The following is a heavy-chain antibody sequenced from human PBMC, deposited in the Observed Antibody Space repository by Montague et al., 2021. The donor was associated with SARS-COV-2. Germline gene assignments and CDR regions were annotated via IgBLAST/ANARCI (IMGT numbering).Heavy chain of an antibody. CDR1: GFTVSTFD. Sequence: SLRLSCAASGFTVSTFDMTWVRQAPGKGLECVSVILSGGRTFYAASEKGRFTISRDDSTDTPDLHMNSLRGEETAIYYCTKDWDYWGQGALVTVSS. J-gene: IGHJ4*02. CDR3: TKDWDY. CDR2: ILSGGRT. V-gene: IGHV3-23*03.